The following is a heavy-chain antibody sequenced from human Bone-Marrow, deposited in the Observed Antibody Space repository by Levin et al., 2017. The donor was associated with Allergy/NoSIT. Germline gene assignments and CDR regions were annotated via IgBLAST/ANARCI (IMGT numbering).Heavy chain of an antibody. V-gene: IGHV4-31*03. Sequence: ASETLSLTCTVSGGSISSGGYYWSWIRQHPGKGLEWIGYIYYSGSTYYNPSLKSRVTISVDTSKNQFSLKLSSVTAADTAVYYCARADFDYYGSGSFLGYFDYWGQGTLVTVSS. D-gene: IGHD3-10*01. CDR1: GGSISSGGYY. CDR2: IYYSGST. CDR3: ARADFDYYGSGSFLGYFDY. J-gene: IGHJ4*02.